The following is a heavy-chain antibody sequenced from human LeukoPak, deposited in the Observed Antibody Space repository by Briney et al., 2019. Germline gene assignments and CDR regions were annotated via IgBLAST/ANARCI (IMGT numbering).Heavy chain of an antibody. D-gene: IGHD6-6*01. CDR3: AKKLPDASSYFDF. CDR1: GLTLSNYD. V-gene: IGHV3-23*03. J-gene: IGHJ4*02. Sequence: GGSLSLSCVASGLTLSNYDTTWVRQAPGQGREYVSSIVSGGYRYYGWSVKARFSITRENAQNTVHLQMNSLRGEDTAIYFGAKKLPDASSYFDFWGQGILVTVSS. CDR2: IVSGGYR.